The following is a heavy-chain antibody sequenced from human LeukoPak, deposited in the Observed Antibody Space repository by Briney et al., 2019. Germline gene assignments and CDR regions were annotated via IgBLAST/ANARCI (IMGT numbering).Heavy chain of an antibody. CDR3: ATDPRRSSGWYDWFDP. CDR2: INPSGGST. D-gene: IGHD6-19*01. CDR1: GYTFTSYY. Sequence: GASVKVSCKASGYTFTSYYMHWVRQAPGQGLEWMGIINPSGGSTSYAQKFQGRVTMTEDTSTDTAYMELSSLRSEDTAVYYCATDPRRSSGWYDWFDPWGQGTLVTVSS. V-gene: IGHV1-46*01. J-gene: IGHJ5*02.